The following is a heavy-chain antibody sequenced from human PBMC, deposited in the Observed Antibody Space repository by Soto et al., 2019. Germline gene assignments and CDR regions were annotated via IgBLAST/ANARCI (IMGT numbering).Heavy chain of an antibody. CDR2: IWYDGSNK. D-gene: IGHD3-9*01. CDR3: ARDPLKGYYYYGMDV. Sequence: SLRLSCAASGFTFSSYGMHWVRQAPGKGLEWVAVIWYDGSNKYYADSVKGRFTISRDNSKSTLYLQMNSLRAEDTAVYYCARDPLKGYYYYGMDVWGQGTTVTVSS. V-gene: IGHV3-33*01. CDR1: GFTFSSYG. J-gene: IGHJ6*02.